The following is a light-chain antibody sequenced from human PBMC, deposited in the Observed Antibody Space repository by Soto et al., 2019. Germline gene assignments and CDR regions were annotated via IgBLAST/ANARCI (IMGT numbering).Light chain of an antibody. V-gene: IGKV1-39*01. J-gene: IGKJ1*01. CDR2: AAS. CDR1: QSISSY. CDR3: QQFFNYPWT. Sequence: DIQMTQSPSSLSASVGDRFTIACRASQSISSYLNWYQQKPGKAPKLLIYAASSLQSGVPSRFSGSGSGTEFTLSISSLQPDDFATYYCQQFFNYPWTFGQGTKVDIK.